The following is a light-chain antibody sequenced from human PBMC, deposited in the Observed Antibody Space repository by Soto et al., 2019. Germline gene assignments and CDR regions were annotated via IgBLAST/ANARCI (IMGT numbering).Light chain of an antibody. V-gene: IGLV2-14*01. CDR1: SSDVGSYNY. Sequence: QSVLTQPASVSRSPGQSITISCTGTSSDVGSYNYVSWYQQHPGKAPKLMIYDVNNRPSGVSNRFSGSKSGNTASLTISGLQAEDEADYYCSSYTGSSTLSVFGTGTKVTVL. CDR2: DVN. CDR3: SSYTGSSTLSV. J-gene: IGLJ1*01.